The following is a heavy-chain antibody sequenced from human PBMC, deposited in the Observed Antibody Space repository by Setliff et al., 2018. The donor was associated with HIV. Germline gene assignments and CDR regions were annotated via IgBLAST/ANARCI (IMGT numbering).Heavy chain of an antibody. V-gene: IGHV3-74*01. D-gene: IGHD3-22*01. J-gene: IGHJ3*02. CDR1: GFTFSDYW. CDR3: AGDTEMITTTDAFDI. Sequence: GGSLRLSCAASGFTFSDYWMHWVRQAPGKGLVWVSRITGDGSSTRYADSVNGRFTISRDNAKNTMYLEMNSLRAEDTAVYYCAGDTEMITTTDAFDIWGQGTMVTVSS. CDR2: ITGDGSST.